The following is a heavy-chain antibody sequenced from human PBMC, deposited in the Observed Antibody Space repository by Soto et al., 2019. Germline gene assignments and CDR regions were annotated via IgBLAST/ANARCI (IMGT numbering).Heavy chain of an antibody. CDR1: GGSISSSSYY. CDR2: IYYSGST. J-gene: IGHJ4*02. D-gene: IGHD2-15*01. V-gene: IGHV4-39*01. CDR3: ARGYCSGGSCYFYDSIGHEGFDY. Sequence: QLQLQESGPGLVKPSETLSLTCTVSGGSISSSSYYWGWIRQPPGKGLEWIGRIYYSGSTYYNPSLKSRVTISVDTSKNQFSLKLSSVTAAETAVYYCARGYCSGGSCYFYDSIGHEGFDYWGQGTLVTVSS.